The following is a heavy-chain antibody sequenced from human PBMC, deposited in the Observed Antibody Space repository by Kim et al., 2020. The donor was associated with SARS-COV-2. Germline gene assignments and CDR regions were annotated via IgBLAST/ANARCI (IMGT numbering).Heavy chain of an antibody. CDR3: ATYSNYGYYYYGMDV. V-gene: IGHV1-24*01. Sequence: ASVKVSCKVSGYTLTELSMHWVRQAPGKGLEWMGGFDHEDGETIYAQKSQGRVTITEDTSTDTAYMELSSLRSEDTAVYYCATYSNYGYYYYGMDVWGQGTTVTVSS. CDR2: FDHEDGET. D-gene: IGHD4-4*01. CDR1: GYTLTELS. J-gene: IGHJ6*02.